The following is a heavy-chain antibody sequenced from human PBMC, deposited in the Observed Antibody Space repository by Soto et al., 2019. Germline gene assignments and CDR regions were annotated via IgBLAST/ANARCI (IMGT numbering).Heavy chain of an antibody. CDR1: GFTFSSYW. CDR3: ASFPPPLVVVVAASY. CDR2: IKQDGSEK. J-gene: IGHJ4*02. V-gene: IGHV3-7*01. D-gene: IGHD2-15*01. Sequence: EVQLVESGGGLVQPGGSLRLSCAASGFTFSSYWISWVRQAPGKGLEWVANIKQDGSEKYYVDSVKGRFTISRDNAKNSLYLQMSSRSAEETAAYYCASFPPPLVVVVAASYWGQGTMVTVSS.